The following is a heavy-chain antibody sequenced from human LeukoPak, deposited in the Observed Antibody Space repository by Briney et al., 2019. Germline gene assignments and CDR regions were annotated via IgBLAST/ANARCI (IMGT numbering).Heavy chain of an antibody. J-gene: IGHJ4*02. D-gene: IGHD5-18*01. Sequence: PGGSLRLSCAASGFTFSSYGMHWVRHAPGKGLEWVAVISYDGSNKYYADSVKGRFTISRDNSKNTLYLQMNSLRAEDTAVYYCAKGYSYGDYWGQGTLVTVSS. CDR1: GFTFSSYG. V-gene: IGHV3-30*18. CDR2: ISYDGSNK. CDR3: AKGYSYGDY.